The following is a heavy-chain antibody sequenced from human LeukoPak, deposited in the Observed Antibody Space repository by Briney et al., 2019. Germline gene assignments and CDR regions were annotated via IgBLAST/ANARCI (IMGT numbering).Heavy chain of an antibody. J-gene: IGHJ4*02. D-gene: IGHD6-19*01. CDR1: GFTFSSYA. CDR3: ATISGWNFDY. V-gene: IGHV3-30-3*01. Sequence: GRSLRLSCAASGFTFSSYAMHWVRQAPGKGLEWVAVISYDGSNKYYADSVKGRFTISRDNSKNTLYLQMNSLRAEDTAVYYCATISGWNFDYWGQGTLVTVSS. CDR2: ISYDGSNK.